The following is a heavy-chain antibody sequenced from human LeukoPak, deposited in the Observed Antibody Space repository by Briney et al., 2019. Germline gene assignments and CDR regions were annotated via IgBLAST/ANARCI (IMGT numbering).Heavy chain of an antibody. D-gene: IGHD2/OR15-2a*01. CDR1: GFILRSYG. Sequence: PGGSLTLSCVASGFILRSYGLSWVRQAPGKGLEWVSDISESSNYKYYADSVKGRFTISRDNSQNTFFLQMNSLGAEDTALYYCVRGQRSCNSATCHLWYFDLWGRGTLVSVSS. CDR3: VRGQRSCNSATCHLWYFDL. CDR2: ISESSNYK. V-gene: IGHV3-23*01. J-gene: IGHJ2*01.